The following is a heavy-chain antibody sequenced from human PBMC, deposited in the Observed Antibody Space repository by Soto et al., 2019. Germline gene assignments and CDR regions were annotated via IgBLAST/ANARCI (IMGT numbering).Heavy chain of an antibody. CDR1: GFTFYNYA. Sequence: EVQLLESGGGLVRPGGSLRLSCADSGFTFYNYAMNWVRQAPGKGREWVSTISGGGDGTYYANSVKGRFTISRDNPRKTVYMQMNSLRPEDAAVYYCAKKGRGSLATYCTTGDCHYAFDVWGQGTLVTVSS. J-gene: IGHJ3*01. V-gene: IGHV3-23*01. D-gene: IGHD2-8*01. CDR3: AKKGRGSLATYCTTGDCHYAFDV. CDR2: ISGGGDGT.